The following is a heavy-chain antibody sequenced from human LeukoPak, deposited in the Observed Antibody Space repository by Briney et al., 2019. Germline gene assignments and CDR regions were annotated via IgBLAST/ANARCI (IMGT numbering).Heavy chain of an antibody. Sequence: SETLSLTCTVSGGSISSGGFYWSWIRQHPGKGLEWIGYIYDSGSTNYNPSLKSRVTISVDKSKNQFSLKLSSVTAADTAVYYCAREYGSGSYSGFDPWGQGTLVTVSS. V-gene: IGHV4-31*03. CDR3: AREYGSGSYSGFDP. D-gene: IGHD3-10*01. CDR1: GGSISSGGFY. J-gene: IGHJ5*02. CDR2: IYDSGST.